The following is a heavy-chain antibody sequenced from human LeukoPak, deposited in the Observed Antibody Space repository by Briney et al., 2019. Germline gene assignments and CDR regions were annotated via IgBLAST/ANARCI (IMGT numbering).Heavy chain of an antibody. Sequence: PGGSLRLSCAASGFTFSNAWMSWVRQAPGKGLEWVGRIKSKTDGGTTDYAAPVKGRFTISRDDSKNTLYLQMNSLKTEDTAVHYCTTFSMIVVVITDWGQGTLVTVSS. CDR2: IKSKTDGGTT. D-gene: IGHD3-22*01. V-gene: IGHV3-15*01. CDR3: TTFSMIVVVITD. J-gene: IGHJ4*02. CDR1: GFTFSNAW.